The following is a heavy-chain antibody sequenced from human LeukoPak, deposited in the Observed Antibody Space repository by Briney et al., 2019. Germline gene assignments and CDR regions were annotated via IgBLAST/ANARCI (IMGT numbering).Heavy chain of an antibody. CDR1: GFTFSSNA. CDR2: LRGNGGST. J-gene: IGHJ3*02. V-gene: IGHV3-23*01. Sequence: AGSLTPSCPAYGFTFSSNAMSCVRQAPGKGLEWVSSLRGNGGSTEYVDSVRGRFVISRDNSRNTLYLQMNSLRAEDTAVYYCAKSVTAAGTYAFDIWGQGTVVTVSS. CDR3: AKSVTAAGTYAFDI. D-gene: IGHD6-13*01.